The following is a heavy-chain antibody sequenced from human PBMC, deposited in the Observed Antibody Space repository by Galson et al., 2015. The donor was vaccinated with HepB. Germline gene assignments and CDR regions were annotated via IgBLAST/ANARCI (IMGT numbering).Heavy chain of an antibody. CDR1: GFVFNGYS. CDR3: VSDYGDPGAMHYYAYYGIYV. CDR2: ISSSSGSI. D-gene: IGHD4-17*01. Sequence: FLRLCCADCGFVFNGYSMSWGRQARGKGLEWVSSISSSSGSIYYADYVKGRFTIFRDNAKNSLVLQMNSLRADDKVVYYCVSDYGDPGAMHYYAYYGIYVWGHGTTVTVSS. V-gene: IGHV3-48*01. J-gene: IGHJ6*02.